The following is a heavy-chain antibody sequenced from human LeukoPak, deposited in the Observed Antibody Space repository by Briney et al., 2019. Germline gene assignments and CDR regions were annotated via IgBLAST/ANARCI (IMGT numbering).Heavy chain of an antibody. J-gene: IGHJ5*02. V-gene: IGHV4-31*03. CDR1: GGSISSGGYY. CDR2: IYYSGST. CDR3: ARGYSGRYCSSTSCYSRRIDP. D-gene: IGHD2-2*02. Sequence: SETLSLTCTVSGGSISSGGYYWSWIRQHPGKGLEWIGYIYYSGSTNYNPSLKSRVTISVDTSKNQFSLKLSSVTAADTAVYYCARGYSGRYCSSTSCYSRRIDPWGQGTLVTVSS.